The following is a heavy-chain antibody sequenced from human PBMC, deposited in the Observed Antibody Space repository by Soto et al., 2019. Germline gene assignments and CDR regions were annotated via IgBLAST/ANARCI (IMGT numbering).Heavy chain of an antibody. CDR2: VSNDGTRK. Sequence: QVQLVESGGGVVQPGRSLRLTCAASGFIFSGSGMHWVRQAPGKGLEWVALVSNDGTRKYYGDSVKGRFTISRDNAENTLYLQRNSLRAEDTAVYYCARWVGGSMYDNSGKYDSWGQGTLVTVSS. V-gene: IGHV3-30*03. CDR3: ARWVGGSMYDNSGKYDS. D-gene: IGHD3-22*01. J-gene: IGHJ5*01. CDR1: GFIFSGSG.